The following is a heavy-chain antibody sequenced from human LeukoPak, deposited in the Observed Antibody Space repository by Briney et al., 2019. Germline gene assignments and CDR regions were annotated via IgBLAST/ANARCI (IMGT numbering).Heavy chain of an antibody. D-gene: IGHD3-10*01. CDR3: AKVAGITMVRGVLDY. Sequence: TGGSLRLSCAASGFTFSSYGVHWVRQAPGKGLEWVAVIWYDGSNKYYADSVKGRFTISRDNSKNTLYLQMNSLRAEDTAVYYCAKVAGITMVRGVLDYWGQGTLVTVSS. CDR2: IWYDGSNK. J-gene: IGHJ4*02. V-gene: IGHV3-33*06. CDR1: GFTFSSYG.